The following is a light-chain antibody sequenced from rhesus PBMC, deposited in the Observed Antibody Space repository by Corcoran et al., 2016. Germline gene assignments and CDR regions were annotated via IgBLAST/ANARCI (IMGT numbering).Light chain of an antibody. J-gene: IGKJ4*01. CDR3: QQGYSTLT. CDR1: QGISNA. CDR2: AAS. V-gene: IGKV1-33*02. Sequence: DIQMFQSPSSLSASVGDKVTITCRASQGISNALAWYQQKTGKAPKLLVYAASSLESGVPSRLSGSRSGTNFTLTISSMQPEDFATYYCQQGYSTLTFGGGTKVGLK.